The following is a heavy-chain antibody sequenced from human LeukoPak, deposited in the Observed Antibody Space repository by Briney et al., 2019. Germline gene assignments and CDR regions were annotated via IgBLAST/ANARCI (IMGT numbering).Heavy chain of an antibody. J-gene: IGHJ6*02. V-gene: IGHV3-23*01. Sequence: GGSLRLSCAVSGLTFNNYAMSWVRQAPGKGLEWVSAISKSGDHTYYAASAKGRFTIYRDNSKNTQYLQMNSLRAEDTAVYYCATSWGPDTSAFRWGRDGMDVWGQGTTVTVS. CDR1: GLTFNNYA. D-gene: IGHD3-16*01. CDR3: ATSWGPDTSAFRWGRDGMDV. CDR2: ISKSGDHT.